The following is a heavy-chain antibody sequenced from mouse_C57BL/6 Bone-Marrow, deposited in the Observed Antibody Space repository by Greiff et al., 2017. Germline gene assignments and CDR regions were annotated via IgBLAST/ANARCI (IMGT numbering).Heavy chain of an antibody. V-gene: IGHV5-6*01. CDR1: GFTFSSYG. Sequence: EVQGVESGGDLVKPGGSLKLSCAASGFTFSSYGMSWVSQTPDKRLEWVATISSGGSYTYYPERVKGRFTISRYNTKNTLYLQMSSLKSEDTAMYYCARPRWLLQYFDVWGTGTTVTVSS. J-gene: IGHJ1*03. D-gene: IGHD2-3*01. CDR2: ISSGGSYT. CDR3: ARPRWLLQYFDV.